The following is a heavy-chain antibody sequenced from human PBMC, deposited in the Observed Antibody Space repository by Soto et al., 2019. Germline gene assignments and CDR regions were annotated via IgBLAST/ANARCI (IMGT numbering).Heavy chain of an antibody. J-gene: IGHJ4*02. D-gene: IGHD6-13*01. CDR3: ARGRSSTWYLTPYYFDY. Sequence: GASVKVSCKASGYTFTSYGFSWVRQASGQGLDWMGWVSAYNGNTNYAQKLQGRVTMTTDTSTSTAYMELRSLRSDDTAVYYCARGRSSTWYLTPYYFDYWGQGTLVTVSS. CDR2: VSAYNGNT. V-gene: IGHV1-18*01. CDR1: GYTFTSYG.